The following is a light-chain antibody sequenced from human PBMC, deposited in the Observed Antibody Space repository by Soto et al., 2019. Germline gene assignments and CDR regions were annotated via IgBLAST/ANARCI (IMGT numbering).Light chain of an antibody. V-gene: IGKV3-15*01. CDR3: QPYNNWPLT. CDR1: QGIGST. Sequence: EIVMTQSPATLSVSPGERATLSCRASQGIGSTLAWYQQKPGQTPRLLIYGASTRATGVPARFSGSGSGTEFTLTINSLQSEDSAVYYCQPYNNWPLTFGGGTKVDIK. J-gene: IGKJ4*01. CDR2: GAS.